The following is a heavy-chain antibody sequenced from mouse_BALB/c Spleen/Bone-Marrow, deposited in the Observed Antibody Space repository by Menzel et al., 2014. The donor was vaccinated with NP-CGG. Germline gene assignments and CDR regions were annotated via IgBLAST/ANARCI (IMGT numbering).Heavy chain of an antibody. Sequence: EVQLQQSGPALVKPGASMKISCKASGYSFTGYTMNWVKQSHGKNLEWIGLINPYNGGTTYNQKFKGKVTLTVDKSSSTAYMELLSLTSEDSAVYYCARRDYYDYAWFAYWGQGTLVTVSA. CDR2: INPYNGGT. D-gene: IGHD2-4*01. J-gene: IGHJ3*01. CDR3: ARRDYYDYAWFAY. CDR1: GYSFTGYT. V-gene: IGHV1-26*01.